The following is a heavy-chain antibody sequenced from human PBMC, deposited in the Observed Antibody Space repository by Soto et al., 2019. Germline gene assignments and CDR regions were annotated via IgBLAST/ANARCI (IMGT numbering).Heavy chain of an antibody. CDR3: ARSAVEMATISDY. Sequence: ASVKVSCKASGYTFTGYYMHWVRQAPGQGLEWMGWINPNSGGTNYAQKFQGRVTMTRDTSISTAYMELSRLRSDDTAVYYCARSAVEMATISDYWGQGTLVTVS. CDR2: INPNSGGT. CDR1: GYTFTGYY. D-gene: IGHD5-12*01. J-gene: IGHJ4*02. V-gene: IGHV1-2*02.